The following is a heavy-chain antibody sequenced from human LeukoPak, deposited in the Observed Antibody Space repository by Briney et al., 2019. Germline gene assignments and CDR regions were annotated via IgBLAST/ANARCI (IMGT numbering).Heavy chain of an antibody. CDR3: ARGGTPGYSSGRIDY. V-gene: IGHV3-53*04. D-gene: IGHD6-19*01. CDR1: GFTVSSNY. CDR2: IYSGGNT. J-gene: IGHJ4*02. Sequence: AGSLRLSCVASGFTVSSNYNNWVRQAPAKGLERVSVIYSGGNTYYADSVKGRFTISRHNSENTLYLHMNSLRVEDTAVYFCARGGTPGYSSGRIDYWGQGTLVTVSS.